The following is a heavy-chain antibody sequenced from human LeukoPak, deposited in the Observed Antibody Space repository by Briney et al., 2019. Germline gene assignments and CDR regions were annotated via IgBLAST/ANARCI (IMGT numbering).Heavy chain of an antibody. D-gene: IGHD3-22*01. CDR1: GGTFSSYA. Sequence: ASVKVSCKASGGTFSSYAISWVRQAPGQGLEWMGWMNPNSGNTGYAQKFQGRVTITRNTSISTAYMELSSLRSEDTAVYYCARSGDYYDSSGYYPFDYWGQGTLVTVSS. V-gene: IGHV1-8*03. CDR2: MNPNSGNT. CDR3: ARSGDYYDSSGYYPFDY. J-gene: IGHJ4*02.